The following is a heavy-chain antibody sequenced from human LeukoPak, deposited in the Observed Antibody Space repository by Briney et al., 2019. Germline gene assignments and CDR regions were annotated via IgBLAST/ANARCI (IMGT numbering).Heavy chain of an antibody. D-gene: IGHD6-19*01. Sequence: PGGSLRLPCAASRLTFSSYAMSWVRQAPGKGLEWVSAISGSGGSTYYADSVKGRFTISRDNSKNTLYLQMNSLRAEDTAVYYCAKQLWWLVPGPLFDYWGQGTLVTVSS. CDR3: AKQLWWLVPGPLFDY. J-gene: IGHJ4*02. CDR1: RLTFSSYA. V-gene: IGHV3-23*01. CDR2: ISGSGGST.